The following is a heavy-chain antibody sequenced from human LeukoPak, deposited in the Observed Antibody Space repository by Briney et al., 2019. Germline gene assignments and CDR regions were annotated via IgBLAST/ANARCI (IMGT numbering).Heavy chain of an antibody. V-gene: IGHV1-24*01. J-gene: IGHJ4*02. CDR1: GYTLTGLS. CDR3: ATVGPSGWYYFDY. D-gene: IGHD6-19*01. CDR2: FDPEDGET. Sequence: ASVKVSCKVSGYTLTGLSMHWVRPAPGKGLEWLGGFDPEDGETIYAQKFQGRVTMTEDTSTDTAYMELSSLRSEDTAVYYCATVGPSGWYYFDYWGQGTLVTVSS.